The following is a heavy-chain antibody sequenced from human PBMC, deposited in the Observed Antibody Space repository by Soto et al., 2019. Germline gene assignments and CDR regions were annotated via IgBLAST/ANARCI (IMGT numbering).Heavy chain of an antibody. J-gene: IGHJ4*02. CDR3: TRALSSGLDY. V-gene: IGHV3-73*02. CDR2: IRSKANSYAT. Sequence: EVQLVEPGGGLVQPGGSLKLSCAASGFTFSGSAMHWVRQASGKGLEWVGRIRSKANSYATAYAASVKGRFTISRDDSKNTAYLQMNSLKTEDTAVYYCTRALSSGLDYWGQGTLVTVSS. D-gene: IGHD6-19*01. CDR1: GFTFSGSA.